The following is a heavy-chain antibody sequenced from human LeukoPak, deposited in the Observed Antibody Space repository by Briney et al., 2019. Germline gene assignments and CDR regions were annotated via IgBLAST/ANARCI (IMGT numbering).Heavy chain of an antibody. CDR1: GGSISSSSYY. CDR2: IYYSGST. V-gene: IGHV4-39*07. Sequence: SETLSLTCTVSGGSISSSSYYWGWIRQPPGKGLERIGSIYYSGSTYYNPSLKSRVTISVDTSKNQFSLKLSSVTAADTAVYYCARAYSNYYDSSGYYSASYYFDYWGQGTLVTVSS. J-gene: IGHJ4*02. CDR3: ARAYSNYYDSSGYYSASYYFDY. D-gene: IGHD3-22*01.